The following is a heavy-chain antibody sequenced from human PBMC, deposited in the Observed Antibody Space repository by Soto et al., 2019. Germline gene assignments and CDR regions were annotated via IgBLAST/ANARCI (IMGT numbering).Heavy chain of an antibody. CDR3: SKSGSSYYDVWSGYPVDF. CDR1: GFTFSSYG. V-gene: IGHV3-30*18. CDR2: ISYDGSNK. Sequence: QVQLVESGGGVVKPGRSLRLSCAASGFTFSSYGMHWVCQAPGKGLEWVAVISYDGSNKNYADSVKSRFTISRDNSNNTLYLQMNNLRAEDTAVYYWSKSGSSYYDVWSGYPVDFWGQGTLVTVSS. J-gene: IGHJ4*02. D-gene: IGHD3-3*01.